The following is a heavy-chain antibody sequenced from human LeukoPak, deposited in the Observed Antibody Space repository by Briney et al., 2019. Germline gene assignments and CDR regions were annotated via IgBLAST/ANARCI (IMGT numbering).Heavy chain of an antibody. CDR3: ARASYSYDINGWVPFDY. J-gene: IGHJ4*02. CDR2: ISHSGNT. CDR1: GYSISSGYY. V-gene: IGHV4-38-2*02. D-gene: IGHD3-22*01. Sequence: PSETLSLTCSVSGYSISSGYYWGWIRQPPGEGLECITIISHSGNTYYNPSLESRVTISLDTSKNQFSLRLTSVTAADTAVYYCARASYSYDINGWVPFDYRGQGTLATVSS.